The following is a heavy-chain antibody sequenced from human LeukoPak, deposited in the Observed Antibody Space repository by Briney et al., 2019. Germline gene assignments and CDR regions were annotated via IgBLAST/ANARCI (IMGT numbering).Heavy chain of an antibody. CDR1: GFTFSSFA. D-gene: IGHD6-6*01. J-gene: IGHJ5*02. CDR3: AKVMAARPFDP. CDR2: VSGSGGST. V-gene: IGHV3-23*01. Sequence: GGSLRLSCAASGFTFSSFAMSWVRQAPGKGLEWVSVVSGSGGSTYYADSVKGRFTISRDNSKNTLSLKMNGLRAEDTAVYYCAKVMAARPFDPWGQGTLVTVSS.